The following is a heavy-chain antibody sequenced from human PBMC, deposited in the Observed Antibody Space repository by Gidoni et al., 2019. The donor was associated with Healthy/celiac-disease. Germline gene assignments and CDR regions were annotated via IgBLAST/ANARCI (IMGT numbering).Heavy chain of an antibody. D-gene: IGHD2-15*01. CDR2: ISWNSGSI. J-gene: IGHJ4*02. Sequence: EVQLVESGGGLVQPGRSLRLTGAAAGFTFDDYAMHWVRQAPGKGLEWVSGISWNSGSIGYADSVKGRFTISRDNAKNSLYLQMNSLRAEDTALYYCAKVGRYCSGGSCYSVLDYWGQGTLVTVSS. CDR3: AKVGRYCSGGSCYSVLDY. V-gene: IGHV3-9*01. CDR1: GFTFDDYA.